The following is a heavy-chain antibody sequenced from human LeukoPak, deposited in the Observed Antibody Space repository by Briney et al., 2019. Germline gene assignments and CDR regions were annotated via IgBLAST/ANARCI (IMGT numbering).Heavy chain of an antibody. J-gene: IGHJ4*02. CDR3: ARGAKITIFGVVTVEDY. CDR1: GYTFTGYY. CDR2: INPNSGGT. Sequence: ASVKVSCKASGYTFTGYYMHWVRQAPGQGLEWMGWINPNSGGTNYAQKFQGRVTMTRDTSISTAYMELSRLRSDDTAVYYCARGAKITIFGVVTVEDYWGQGTLVTVSS. D-gene: IGHD3-3*01. V-gene: IGHV1-2*02.